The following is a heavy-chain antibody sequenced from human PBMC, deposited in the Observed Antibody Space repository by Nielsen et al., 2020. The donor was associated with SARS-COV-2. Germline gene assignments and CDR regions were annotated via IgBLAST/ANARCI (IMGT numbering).Heavy chain of an antibody. D-gene: IGHD2-15*01. V-gene: IGHV3-30*18. CDR3: AKSVVVQPTVWHPFDL. J-gene: IGHJ4*02. CDR2: ISYDGSVK. CDR1: GFTISRYG. Sequence: GGSLRLSCEASGFTISRYGMHWVRQAPGKGLEWVTFISYDGSVKYYADSVKGRFTISRDNSKNTVFLQMNSLRAEDTAVYYCAKSVVVQPTVWHPFDLWGQGTPVTVSS.